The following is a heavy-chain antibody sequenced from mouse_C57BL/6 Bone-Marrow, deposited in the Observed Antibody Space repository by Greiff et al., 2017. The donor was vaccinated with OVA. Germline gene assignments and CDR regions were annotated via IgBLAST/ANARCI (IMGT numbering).Heavy chain of an antibody. Sequence: QVHVKQPGAELVKPGASVKMSCKASGYTFTSYWITWVKQRPGQGLEWIGDIYPGSGSTNYNEKFKSKATLTVDTSSSTAYMQLSSLTSEDSAVYYCAFTTVDLVGYFDVWGTGTTVTVSS. D-gene: IGHD1-1*01. CDR3: AFTTVDLVGYFDV. J-gene: IGHJ1*03. V-gene: IGHV1-55*01. CDR2: IYPGSGST. CDR1: GYTFTSYW.